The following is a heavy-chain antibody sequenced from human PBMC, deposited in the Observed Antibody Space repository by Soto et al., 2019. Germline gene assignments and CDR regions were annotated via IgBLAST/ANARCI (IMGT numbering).Heavy chain of an antibody. D-gene: IGHD3-16*01. CDR2: IYWDDDK. J-gene: IGHJ4*02. CDR3: ALLTDLYIMFDF. Sequence: SGPTLVNPTQPLTLTCTFSGFSLSTSEVGVGWIRQPPGKALELLGIIYWDDDKRYSPLLNKRLTITKDTSKNQVVLTMTNIDSVDTGTYYCALLTDLYIMFDFWGQGTQVTVSS. V-gene: IGHV2-5*02. CDR1: GFSLSTSEVG.